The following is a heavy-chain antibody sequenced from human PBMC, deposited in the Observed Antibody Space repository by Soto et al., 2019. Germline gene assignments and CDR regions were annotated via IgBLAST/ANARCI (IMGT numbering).Heavy chain of an antibody. V-gene: IGHV3-53*01. CDR3: ASHSSSWPGGDY. Sequence: GGSLRLSCTASGFTVSSNYMSWVRQAPGKGLEWVSVIYSGGSTYYADSVKGRFTISRDNSKNTLYLQMNSLRAEDTAVYYCASHSSSWPGGDYWGQEPWSPSPQ. CDR2: IYSGGST. J-gene: IGHJ4*01. CDR1: GFTVSSNY. D-gene: IGHD6-13*01.